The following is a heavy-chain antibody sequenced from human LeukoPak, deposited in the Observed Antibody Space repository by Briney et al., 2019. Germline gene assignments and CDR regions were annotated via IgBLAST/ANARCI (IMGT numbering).Heavy chain of an antibody. CDR1: GFTFSSYA. CDR2: ISYDGSNK. V-gene: IGHV3-30*04. J-gene: IGHJ5*02. D-gene: IGHD3-10*01. Sequence: GGSLRLSCAASGFTFSSYAMHWVRQAPGKGLEWVAVISYDGSNKYYADSVKGRFTISRDNSKNTVYLQMDSLRAEDTAVYYCANSRGHGSGNLWGQGTLVTVSS. CDR3: ANSRGHGSGNL.